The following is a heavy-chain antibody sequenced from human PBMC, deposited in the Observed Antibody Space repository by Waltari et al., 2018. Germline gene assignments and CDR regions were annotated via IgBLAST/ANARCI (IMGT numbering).Heavy chain of an antibody. CDR2: ISGSGKTI. CDR3: ARDMGSGYSSATFDH. CDR1: GFMVGDHY. J-gene: IGHJ4*02. D-gene: IGHD3-3*01. V-gene: IGHV3-11*04. Sequence: QVQLVESGGGLVKPGGSLRLSCAVSGFMVGDHYTTWIRQAPGKGLEWVAYISGSGKTIYYTDSVKGRFTISRDNARNSVSLHMNNLRAEDMAVYYCARDMGSGYSSATFDHWGQGTLVTVSS.